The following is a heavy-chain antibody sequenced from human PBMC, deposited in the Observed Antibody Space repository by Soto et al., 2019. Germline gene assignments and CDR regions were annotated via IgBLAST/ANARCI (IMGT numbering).Heavy chain of an antibody. CDR2: ISWNSGSI. V-gene: IGHV3-9*01. Sequence: GGSLRLSCAASGFTFDDYAMHWVRQAPGKGLEWVSGISWNSGSIGYADSVKGRFTISRDNAKNSLYLQMNSLRAEDTALYYCAKDGTSVAGSPYYYYYMDVWGKGTTVTVSS. J-gene: IGHJ6*03. CDR1: GFTFDDYA. D-gene: IGHD6-19*01. CDR3: AKDGTSVAGSPYYYYYMDV.